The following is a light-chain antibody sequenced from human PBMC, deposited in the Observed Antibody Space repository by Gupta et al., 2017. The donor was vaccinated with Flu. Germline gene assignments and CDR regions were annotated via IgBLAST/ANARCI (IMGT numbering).Light chain of an antibody. Sequence: DVVMTQSPLSLPVTLGQPASISCRSSQNLVYSDGNTYLTWFQQRPGQSPRRLIYKVSNRDSGVPDRFSGSGSGTDFTLKISRVQTEDVGVYYCRQGINWPYSFGQGTKLEIK. J-gene: IGKJ2*03. CDR3: RQGINWPYS. V-gene: IGKV2-30*01. CDR2: KVS. CDR1: QNLVYSDGNTY.